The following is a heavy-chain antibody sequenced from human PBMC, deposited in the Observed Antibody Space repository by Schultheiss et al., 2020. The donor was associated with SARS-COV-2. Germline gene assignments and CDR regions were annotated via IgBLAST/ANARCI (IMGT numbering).Heavy chain of an antibody. Sequence: SGPTLVKPTETLTLTCTVSGFSLSNARMGVSWIRQPPGKALEWLAHIFSNDEKSYSTSLKSRLTISKDTSKSQVVLTMTNMDPVDTATYYCAHRPPYSGYDSRFDYWGQGTLVTVSS. CDR2: IFSNDEK. D-gene: IGHD5-12*01. CDR1: GFSLSNARMG. V-gene: IGHV2-26*01. J-gene: IGHJ4*02. CDR3: AHRPPYSGYDSRFDY.